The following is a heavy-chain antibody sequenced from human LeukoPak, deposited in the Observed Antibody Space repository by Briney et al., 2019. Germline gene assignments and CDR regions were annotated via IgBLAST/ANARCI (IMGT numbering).Heavy chain of an antibody. J-gene: IGHJ4*02. CDR1: GGSISSGGYY. CDR3: ARDLWYSSSSGDY. Sequence: SSQTLSLTCTVSGGSISSGGYYWSWIRQPPGKGLEWIGYIYHSGSTYYNPSLKSRVTISVDRSKNQFSLKLSSVTAADTAVYYCARDLWYSSSSGDYWGQGTLVTVSS. V-gene: IGHV4-30-2*01. CDR2: IYHSGST. D-gene: IGHD6-6*01.